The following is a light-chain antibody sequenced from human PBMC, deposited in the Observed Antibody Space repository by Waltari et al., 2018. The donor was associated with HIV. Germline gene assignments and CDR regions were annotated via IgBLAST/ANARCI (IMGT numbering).Light chain of an antibody. Sequence: DIQMTQSPSSLSASVGDRVTITCRASQSIDRTLNWYQQRPGKAPRLLIYAASSLQSGVPSRFSGSGSGTDFTLTISSLQPEDFATYYCQQSYNSWTFGQGTKVEIK. CDR2: AAS. CDR1: QSIDRT. CDR3: QQSYNSWT. V-gene: IGKV1-39*01. J-gene: IGKJ1*01.